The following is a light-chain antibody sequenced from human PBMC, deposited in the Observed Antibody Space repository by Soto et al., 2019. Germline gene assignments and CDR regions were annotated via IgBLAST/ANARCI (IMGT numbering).Light chain of an antibody. Sequence: DIQMTQSPSSLSASVGDRVTITCRASQSIDTYLNWYQRKPGKAPNVLIYAASTLQSGVPTRFSGSGSETDFTLTISSLQPEDFATYYCQQSYSVPRTFGLGTKVEIK. J-gene: IGKJ1*01. CDR2: AAS. V-gene: IGKV1-39*01. CDR1: QSIDTY. CDR3: QQSYSVPRT.